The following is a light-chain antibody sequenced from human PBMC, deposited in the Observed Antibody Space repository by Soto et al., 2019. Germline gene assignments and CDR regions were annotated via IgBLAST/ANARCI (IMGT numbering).Light chain of an antibody. CDR2: DVS. Sequence: QSALTQPRSVSGSPGQSVTISCTGTRSDVGGYNYVSWYQQQPGKAPKLIIHDVSRRPSGVPDRFSGSKSGNTASLTISGLQAEDEADYYCCSYAGSASFVFGTATKLTVL. J-gene: IGLJ1*01. CDR3: CSYAGSASFV. V-gene: IGLV2-11*01. CDR1: RSDVGGYNY.